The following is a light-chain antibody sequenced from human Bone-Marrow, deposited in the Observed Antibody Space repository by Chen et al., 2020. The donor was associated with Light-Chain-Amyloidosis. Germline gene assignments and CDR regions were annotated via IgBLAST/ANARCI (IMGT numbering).Light chain of an antibody. Sequence: SYVLTQPSSVAVAPGQTATIACGGNNIGSTRVHWYQQTPDQAPLLVVYDDSDRPSGIPVRLSGSNSGNTATLTISRVEAGDEADYYCQVWDRSSDRPVFGGGTKLTVL. CDR3: QVWDRSSDRPV. CDR1: NIGSTR. J-gene: IGLJ3*02. CDR2: DDS. V-gene: IGLV3-21*02.